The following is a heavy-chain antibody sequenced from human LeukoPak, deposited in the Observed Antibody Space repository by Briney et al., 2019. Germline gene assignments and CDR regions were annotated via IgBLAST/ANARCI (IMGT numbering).Heavy chain of an antibody. CDR1: GYTFTIYY. D-gene: IGHD1-26*01. CDR2: VNPSGGST. V-gene: IGHV1-46*01. J-gene: IGHJ4*02. CDR3: ARRHKHYYQIDY. Sequence: ASVKVSFKASGYTFTIYYLHWVRQAPGQGQEWMGMVNPSGGSTSYAQKFQGRVTMTRDTSTTTVYMELSSLRSDDTAVFYCARRHKHYYQIDYWGQGTLVTVSS.